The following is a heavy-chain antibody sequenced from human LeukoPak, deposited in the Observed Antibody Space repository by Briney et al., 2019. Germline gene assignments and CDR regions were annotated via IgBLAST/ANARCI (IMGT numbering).Heavy chain of an antibody. D-gene: IGHD6-13*01. V-gene: IGHV4-59*01. CDR1: GDSMGTYY. CDR3: ARRVAVVGSNWFDP. Sequence: PSETLSLTCTVTGDSMGTYYWSFIRQPAGKGLEWIGYIYSSGSPNYTPSLKSRVTISVDTSKNQFSLMLKSVTAADTAVYYCARRVAVVGSNWFDPWGQGTLVTVSS. J-gene: IGHJ5*02. CDR2: IYSSGSP.